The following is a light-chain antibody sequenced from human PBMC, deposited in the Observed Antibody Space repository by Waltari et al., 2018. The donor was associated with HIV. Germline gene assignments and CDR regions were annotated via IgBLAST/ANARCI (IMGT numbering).Light chain of an antibody. Sequence: QSALTQPASVSGSPGQSITISCTGTSSDVGGYNYVSWYQQHPGKAPKLMICDVSYRPSGVSNRFSGSKSGNTASLTISGLQAEDEADYYCSSYTSSSTLYVVFGGGTKLTVL. CDR3: SSYTSSSTLYVV. V-gene: IGLV2-14*01. CDR1: SSDVGGYNY. CDR2: DVS. J-gene: IGLJ2*01.